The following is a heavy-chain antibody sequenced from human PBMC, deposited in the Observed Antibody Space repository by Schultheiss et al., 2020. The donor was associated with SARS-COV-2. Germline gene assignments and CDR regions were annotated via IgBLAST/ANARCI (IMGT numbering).Heavy chain of an antibody. CDR1: GGSISSYY. CDR3: GAWSYHYGMDV. Sequence: SETLSLTCTVSGGSISSYYWSWIRQPPGKGLEWIGYIYYSGSTYYNPSLKSRVTISVDTSKNQFSLKLSSVTAADTAVYYCGAWSYHYGMDVWGQGTTVTVSS. CDR2: IYYSGST. D-gene: IGHD3-3*01. V-gene: IGHV4-59*01. J-gene: IGHJ6*02.